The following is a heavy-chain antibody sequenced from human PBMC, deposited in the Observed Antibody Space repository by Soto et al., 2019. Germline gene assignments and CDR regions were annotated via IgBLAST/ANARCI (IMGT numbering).Heavy chain of an antibody. CDR3: ARGRTRALDY. D-gene: IGHD1-7*01. CDR2: ISTYNGNP. V-gene: IGHV1-18*01. CDR1: GYIFTSQG. J-gene: IGHJ4*02. Sequence: QIQLVQSGAEVKKPGASVKVSCKASGYIFTSQGISWVRQAPGQGLEWMGWISTYNGNPNYAQKLQGRVTMTTNTSTTTAFLELRSLTSDGTAVDYCARGRTRALDYWGQGTPVIVSS.